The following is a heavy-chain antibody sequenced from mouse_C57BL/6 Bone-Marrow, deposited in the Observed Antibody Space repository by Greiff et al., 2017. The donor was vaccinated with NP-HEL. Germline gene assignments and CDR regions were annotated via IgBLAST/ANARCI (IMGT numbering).Heavy chain of an antibody. CDR2: IHPSDSDT. Sequence: VQLQQPGAELVKPGASVKVSCKASGYTFTSYWMHWVKQRPGQGLEWIGRIHPSDSDTNYNQKFKGKATLTVDKSSSTAYMQLSSLTSEDSAVYYCAMSTTVVADEDAMDYWGQGTSVTVSS. V-gene: IGHV1-74*01. CDR3: AMSTTVVADEDAMDY. CDR1: GYTFTSYW. D-gene: IGHD1-1*01. J-gene: IGHJ4*01.